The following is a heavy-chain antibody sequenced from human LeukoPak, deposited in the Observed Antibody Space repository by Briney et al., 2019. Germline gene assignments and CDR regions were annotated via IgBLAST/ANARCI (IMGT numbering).Heavy chain of an antibody. CDR3: ARGPI. J-gene: IGHJ4*02. CDR2: IYYSGST. CDR1: VGSLSRYY. D-gene: IGHD3-9*01. V-gene: IGHV4-59*01. Sequence: SETLSLTCTVSVGSLSRYYWGWIRQPPDKGLEWIGYIYYSGSTNYNPSLKTRVTISVDPSKNQFSVKLSSVTAADTAAYYCARGPIWGQGTLVTVSS.